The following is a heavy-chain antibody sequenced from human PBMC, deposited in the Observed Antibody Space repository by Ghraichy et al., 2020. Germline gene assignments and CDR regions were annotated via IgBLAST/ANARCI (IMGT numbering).Heavy chain of an antibody. V-gene: IGHV3-23*01. D-gene: IGHD6-19*01. CDR3: AKVHSSGWYQVKSGPFDY. Sequence: GGSLRLSCAASGFTFSSYAMSWVRQAPGKGLECVSSISGSGISTYYADSVKGRFTISRDNSKNTLYLQMNGLRSEDTAVYYCAKVHSSGWYQVKSGPFDYWSQGILANVSS. J-gene: IGHJ4*02. CDR2: ISGSGIST. CDR1: GFTFSSYA.